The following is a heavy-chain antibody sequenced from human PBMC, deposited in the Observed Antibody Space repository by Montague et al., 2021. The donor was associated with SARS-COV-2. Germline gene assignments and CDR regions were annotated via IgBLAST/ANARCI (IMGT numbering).Heavy chain of an antibody. Sequence: CAISGDSDSSIIPARNWIRHTPSSRSHRLGGSQYTFTRNETYAVSVQSRITITADTSKNQFSLHLNSVTPEDTAVYYCARDLYWAFDAWGLGTTVTVSA. CDR2: SQYTFTRNE. J-gene: IGHJ3*01. CDR3: ARDLYWAFDA. CDR1: GDSDSSIIPA. D-gene: IGHD2-8*02. V-gene: IGHV6-1*01.